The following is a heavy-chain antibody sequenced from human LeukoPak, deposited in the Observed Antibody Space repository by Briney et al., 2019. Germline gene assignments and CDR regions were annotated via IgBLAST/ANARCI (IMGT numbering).Heavy chain of an antibody. Sequence: GGSLRLSCAASGFTFSSYWMSWVRQAPGKGLEWVANIKQDGSEKYYVDSVKGRFTISRDNAKNSMYLQMNSLRAEDTAVYSCARARKTKQTNSNYDYWGQGTLVTVSS. V-gene: IGHV3-7*01. J-gene: IGHJ4*02. CDR1: GFTFSSYW. CDR3: ARARKTKQTNSNYDY. CDR2: IKQDGSEK. D-gene: IGHD4-11*01.